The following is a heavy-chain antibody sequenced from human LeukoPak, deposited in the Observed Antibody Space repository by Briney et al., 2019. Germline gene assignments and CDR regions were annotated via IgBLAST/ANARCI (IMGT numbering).Heavy chain of an antibody. D-gene: IGHD3-22*01. CDR1: GYTFSDYY. CDR3: ARATIADSSTYYIDY. Sequence: ASVKVSCKASGYTFSDYYMHWVRQAPGQGLELMGWINPNSGGTNYAQKFQGRVTMTRDMSISTAYMEVSRLTSDDTAVYYCARATIADSSTYYIDYWGLGTLVTVSS. CDR2: INPNSGGT. J-gene: IGHJ4*02. V-gene: IGHV1-2*02.